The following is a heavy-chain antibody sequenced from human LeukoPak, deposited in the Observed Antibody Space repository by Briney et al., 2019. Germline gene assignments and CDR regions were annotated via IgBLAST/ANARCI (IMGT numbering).Heavy chain of an antibody. CDR1: GGSMFSYH. CDR2: IYVGGST. J-gene: IGHJ6*03. Sequence: SETLSLTCTVSGGSMFSYHWSWVRQSAGEGLEWIGHIYVGGSTNYSPSLKSRVTMSVDTTKNQFSLKLKSVTAADTAVYYCARLRFYDSSGYSPGYYMDIWGKGTTVTVSS. CDR3: ARLRFYDSSGYSPGYYMDI. D-gene: IGHD3-22*01. V-gene: IGHV4-4*07.